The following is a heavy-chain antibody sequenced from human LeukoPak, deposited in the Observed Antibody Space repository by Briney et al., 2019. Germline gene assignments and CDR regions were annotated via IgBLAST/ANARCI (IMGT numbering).Heavy chain of an antibody. V-gene: IGHV4-39*01. CDR2: IYYSGNT. J-gene: IGHJ4*02. Sequence: ETLSLTCSVSGGSISSSTYYWAWIRQPPGKGLEWIGSIYYSGNTYYNPSLKSRVTISVDTSKNQFSLNLSSVTASDTAVYSCARHELETTRTAGSPFDYWGQGTLVTVSS. CDR1: GGSISSSTYY. D-gene: IGHD1-1*01. CDR3: ARHELETTRTAGSPFDY.